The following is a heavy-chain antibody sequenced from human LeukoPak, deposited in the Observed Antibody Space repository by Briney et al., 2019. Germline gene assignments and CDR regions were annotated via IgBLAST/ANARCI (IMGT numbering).Heavy chain of an antibody. V-gene: IGHV1-46*01. CDR3: ARDYYDSSGYSIFDY. D-gene: IGHD3-22*01. J-gene: IGHJ4*02. Sequence: GASVKVSCKASGYTFTGYYMHWVRQAPGQGLEWMGIINPSGGSTSYAQKFQGRVTMTRDTSTSTVYMELSSLRSEDTAVYYCARDYYDSSGYSIFDYWGQGTLVTVSS. CDR2: INPSGGST. CDR1: GYTFTGYY.